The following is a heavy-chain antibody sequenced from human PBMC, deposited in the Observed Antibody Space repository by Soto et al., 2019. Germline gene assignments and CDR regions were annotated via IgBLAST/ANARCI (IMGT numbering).Heavy chain of an antibody. CDR1: GYTFTSYG. J-gene: IGHJ5*02. D-gene: IGHD6-13*01. V-gene: IGHV1-18*01. Sequence: QVPLVQSGAEVKKPGASVKVSCKASGYTFTSYGISWVRQAPGQGLEWMGWISAYNGSTNYAQKLQDKVTMTTDASTSTAYMELRSLSADDTAVYYCASDFSRQRIADLEGWFDPCGQGTLVTVSS. CDR3: ASDFSRQRIADLEGWFDP. CDR2: ISAYNGST.